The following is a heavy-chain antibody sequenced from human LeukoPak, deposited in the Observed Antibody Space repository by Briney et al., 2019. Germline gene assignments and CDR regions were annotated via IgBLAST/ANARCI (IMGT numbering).Heavy chain of an antibody. J-gene: IGHJ4*02. CDR1: GFTFSSYA. V-gene: IGHV3-30*04. CDR2: ISYDGNNK. D-gene: IGHD2-15*01. Sequence: QAGGSLTLSCAASGFTFSSYAMHWVRQAPGKGLEWVAVISYDGNNKYYADSVKGRFTISRDNSKNTLYLQMNSMRAEDTAVYYCARDAGGSPLGFFDYWGQGTLVTVSS. CDR3: ARDAGGSPLGFFDY.